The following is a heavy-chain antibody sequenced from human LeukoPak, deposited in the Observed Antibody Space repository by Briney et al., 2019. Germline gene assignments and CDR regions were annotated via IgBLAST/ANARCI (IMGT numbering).Heavy chain of an antibody. Sequence: SETLSLTCTVSGGSISSGSYYWSWIRQPTGKGLEWIGRIYTSGSTNYNPSLKSRVTISVDTSKNQFSLKLSSVTAADTAVYYCARGIDTSPGYWGQGTLVTVSS. CDR3: ARGIDTSPGY. D-gene: IGHD2-2*01. V-gene: IGHV4-61*02. J-gene: IGHJ4*02. CDR2: IYTSGST. CDR1: GGSISSGSYY.